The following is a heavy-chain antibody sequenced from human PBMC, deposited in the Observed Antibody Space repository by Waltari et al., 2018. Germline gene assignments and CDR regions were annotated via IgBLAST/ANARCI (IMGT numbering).Heavy chain of an antibody. CDR2: VSNSGDT. D-gene: IGHD1-1*01. CDR1: GGSFTSASDY. V-gene: IGHV4-61*01. J-gene: IGHJ4*02. Sequence: QVQLQESGPGLLKPSETLSVTCTVSGGSFTSASDYWSWIRQPPGKGLEWIGYVSNSGDTNYKPSLRGRVTISLDTSRNQFSLKVSSVTAADTAMYYCARGSDAYKTAYWGQGTLVTVSS. CDR3: ARGSDAYKTAY.